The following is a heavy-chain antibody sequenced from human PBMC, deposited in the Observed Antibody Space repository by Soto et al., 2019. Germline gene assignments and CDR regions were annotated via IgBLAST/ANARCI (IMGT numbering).Heavy chain of an antibody. J-gene: IGHJ4*02. V-gene: IGHV3-7*03. CDR3: AREIAGAAAIFYYFDY. CDR2: IMEDGSEK. CDR1: GFTFSSYW. D-gene: IGHD6-13*01. Sequence: PGGSLRLSCAASGFTFSSYWMSWVRQAPGKGLEWVANIMEDGSEKYYVDSVKGRFTISRDNAKNSLYLQMNSLRAEDTAVYYCAREIAGAAAIFYYFDYWGQGTLVTVSS.